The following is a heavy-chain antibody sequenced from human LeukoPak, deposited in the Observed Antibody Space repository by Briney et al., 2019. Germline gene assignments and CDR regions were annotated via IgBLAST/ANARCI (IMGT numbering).Heavy chain of an antibody. CDR1: GFTFSDYY. V-gene: IGHV3-11*01. D-gene: IGHD3-22*01. CDR2: ISSSGSTI. J-gene: IGHJ6*02. CDR3: ARTTYYYDSSGYLNGMVV. Sequence: GGSLRLSCAASGFTFSDYYMSWIRQAPGKGLEWVSYISSSGSTIYYADSVKGRFTISRDNAKNSLYLQMNSLRAEDTAVYYCARTTYYYDSSGYLNGMVVWGQGTTVTVSS.